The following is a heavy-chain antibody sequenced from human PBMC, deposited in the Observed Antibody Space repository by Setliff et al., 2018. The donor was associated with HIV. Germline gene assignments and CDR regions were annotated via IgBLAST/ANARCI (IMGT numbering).Heavy chain of an antibody. CDR3: ARGVTMIEGGYYFDY. CDR1: GFIFDDYG. Sequence: PGGSLRLSCAASGFIFDDYGMSWVRQAPGKGLEWVSGINWNGGRTGYADSVKGRFTISRDNAKNSLYLQMNSLRAEDTALYYCARGVTMIEGGYYFDYWGQGTLVTVSS. J-gene: IGHJ4*02. D-gene: IGHD3-22*01. V-gene: IGHV3-20*04. CDR2: INWNGGRT.